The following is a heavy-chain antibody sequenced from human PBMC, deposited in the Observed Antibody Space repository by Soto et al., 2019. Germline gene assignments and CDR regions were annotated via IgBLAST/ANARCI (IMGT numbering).Heavy chain of an antibody. J-gene: IGHJ4*02. V-gene: IGHV4-39*01. Sequence: PSDTLSLTCTFSGFSIISISYYVCFIRQPPGKWLEWIVSIYYSVSTYYNPSLKSRVTISVDTSKNQFSLKLSSVTAADKAVYYCARMGSGYSGFFDYWGQGTMVTVSS. D-gene: IGHD3-22*01. CDR3: ARMGSGYSGFFDY. CDR1: GFSIISISYY. CDR2: IYYSVST.